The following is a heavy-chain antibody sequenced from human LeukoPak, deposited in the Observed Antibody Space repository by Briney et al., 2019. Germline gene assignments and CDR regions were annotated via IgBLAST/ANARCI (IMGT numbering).Heavy chain of an antibody. CDR2: IKPNSGGT. V-gene: IGHV1-2*02. D-gene: IGHD3-10*01. Sequence: ASVKVSCKASGYSFADYYMHWARQAPGQGLEWMGWIKPNSGGTRSAQKFQGRVTMTRDTSISTAYMELSSLRYDDTAVYYCATNILVRDIINWFDPWGQGTLVTVSS. CDR1: GYSFADYY. CDR3: ATNILVRDIINWFDP. J-gene: IGHJ5*02.